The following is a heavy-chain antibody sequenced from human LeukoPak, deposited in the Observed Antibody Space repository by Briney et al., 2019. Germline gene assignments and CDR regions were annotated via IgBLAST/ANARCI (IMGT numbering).Heavy chain of an antibody. CDR1: GFTFSSDA. Sequence: GGSLRLSCAASGFTFSSDAMTWVRQAPGKGLEWVSSIDGSGGFTYYADSVKGRFTISRDNSKNTLYLQMNSLRAEDTAVYYCARGRWDYYDSSGYYRFDPWGQGTLVTVSS. J-gene: IGHJ5*02. CDR3: ARGRWDYYDSSGYYRFDP. D-gene: IGHD3-22*01. V-gene: IGHV3-23*01. CDR2: IDGSGGFT.